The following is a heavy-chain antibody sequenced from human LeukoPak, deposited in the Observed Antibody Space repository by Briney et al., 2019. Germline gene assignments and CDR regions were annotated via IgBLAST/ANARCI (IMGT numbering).Heavy chain of an antibody. J-gene: IGHJ4*02. D-gene: IGHD3-9*01. CDR1: GYAFTSYY. CDR3: AREHYDILTGYFPFDY. Sequence: ASVKVSCKASGYAFTSYYMHWVRQAPGHGLEWMGIINPSGGSTSYAQKFQGRVTMTRDTSTSTVYMELSSLRSEDTAVYYCAREHYDILTGYFPFDYWGQGTLVTVSS. V-gene: IGHV1-46*01. CDR2: INPSGGST.